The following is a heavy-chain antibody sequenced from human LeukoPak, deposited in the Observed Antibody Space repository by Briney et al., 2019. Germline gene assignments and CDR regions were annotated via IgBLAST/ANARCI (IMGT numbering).Heavy chain of an antibody. CDR3: ARTSLQYVDFDY. J-gene: IGHJ4*02. Sequence: PSETLSLTCTVSGGSISSGGYYWSWIRQHPGKGLEWIGYIYYSGSTYYNPSLKSRVTMSVDTSKNQFSLKLSSVTAADTAVYYCARTSLQYVDFDYWGQGTLVTVSS. CDR2: IYYSGST. D-gene: IGHD4-11*01. CDR1: GGSISSGGYY. V-gene: IGHV4-31*03.